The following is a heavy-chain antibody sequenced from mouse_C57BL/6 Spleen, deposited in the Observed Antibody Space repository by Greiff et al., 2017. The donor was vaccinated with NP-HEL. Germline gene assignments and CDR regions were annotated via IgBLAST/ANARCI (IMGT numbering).Heavy chain of an antibody. CDR1: GFNIKDYY. CDR3: TTDYGSSPYFDY. Sequence: EVQLQQSGAELVRPGASVKLSCTASGFNIKDYYMHWVKQRPEQGLEWIGRIDPEDGDTEYAPKFQSKATMTDDTASNTAYLQLSSLTSEDTAVYYCTTDYGSSPYFDYWGQGTTLTVSS. V-gene: IGHV14-1*01. D-gene: IGHD1-1*01. J-gene: IGHJ2*01. CDR2: IDPEDGDT.